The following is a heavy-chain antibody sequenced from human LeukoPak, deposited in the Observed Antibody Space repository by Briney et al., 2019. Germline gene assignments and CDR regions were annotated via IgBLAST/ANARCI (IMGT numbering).Heavy chain of an antibody. CDR1: GYTFTSYY. D-gene: IGHD6-19*01. V-gene: IGHV1-46*03. Sequence: ASVRVSCKASGYTFTSYYMHWVRQAPGQGLEWMGIINPSGGSTSYAQKFQGRVTMTRDTSTSTVYMELSSLRSEDTAVYYCARHSSGWYFDYWGQGTLVTVSS. CDR2: INPSGGST. J-gene: IGHJ4*02. CDR3: ARHSSGWYFDY.